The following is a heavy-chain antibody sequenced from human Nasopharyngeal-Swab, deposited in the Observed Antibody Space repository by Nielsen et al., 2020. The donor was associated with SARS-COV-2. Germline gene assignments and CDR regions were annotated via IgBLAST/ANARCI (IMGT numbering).Heavy chain of an antibody. CDR3: ARGLGVVPVSMIGFSSGWNAPYYFDY. CDR1: GGSISSSSYY. D-gene: IGHD6-19*01. Sequence: SETLSLTCTVSGGSISSSSYYWGWIRQPPGKGLEWIGSIYYSGSTYYNPSLKSRVTISVDTSKNQFSLKLTSVTAADTAVYYCARGLGVVPVSMIGFSSGWNAPYYFDYWGQGNLVTVSS. V-gene: IGHV4-39*07. CDR2: IYYSGST. J-gene: IGHJ4*02.